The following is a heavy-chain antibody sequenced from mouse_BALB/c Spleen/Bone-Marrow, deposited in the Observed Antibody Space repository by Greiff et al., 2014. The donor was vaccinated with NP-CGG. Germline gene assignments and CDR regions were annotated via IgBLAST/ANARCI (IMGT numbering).Heavy chain of an antibody. CDR3: ARKVWYYAMDY. V-gene: IGHV1-14*01. J-gene: IGHJ4*01. Sequence: LVESGPELVKPGASVKMSCKASGYTFTSYVMHWVKQKPGQGLEWIGYINPYNDGTKYNEKFKGKATLTSDKSSSTAYMELSSLTSEDSAVYYCARKVWYYAMDYWGQGASVIVSS. D-gene: IGHD2-10*02. CDR1: GYTFTSYV. CDR2: INPYNDGT.